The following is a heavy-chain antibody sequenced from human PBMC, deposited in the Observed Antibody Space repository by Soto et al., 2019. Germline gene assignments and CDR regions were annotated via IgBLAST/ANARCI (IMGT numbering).Heavy chain of an antibody. CDR1: GGSFSGYY. D-gene: IGHD6-19*01. V-gene: IGHV4-34*01. Sequence: QVQLQQWGAGLLKPSETLSLTCAVYGGSFSGYYWSWIRQPPGKGLEWIGEINHSGSTNYNPSLKSRXSIXVXKSKNQFSLKLSSVTAADTAVYYCARGDSGWYYFDYWGQGTLVTVSS. CDR2: INHSGST. J-gene: IGHJ4*02. CDR3: ARGDSGWYYFDY.